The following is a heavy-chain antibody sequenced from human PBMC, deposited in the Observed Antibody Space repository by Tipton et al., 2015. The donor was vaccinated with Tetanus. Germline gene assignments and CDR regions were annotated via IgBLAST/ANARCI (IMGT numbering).Heavy chain of an antibody. CDR1: GGSISSSDHY. Sequence: TLSLTCSVSGGSISSSDHYWGWIRQHPGKGLEWIGYIHYSGNTFYKPSLKSRVTISVDTSKKQFSLKMTPVTAADTAVYFCARASVTILRGVMIRGTGRFDPWGQGTLVTVSS. V-gene: IGHV4-31*03. CDR2: IHYSGNT. CDR3: ARASVTILRGVMIRGTGRFDP. J-gene: IGHJ5*02. D-gene: IGHD3-10*01.